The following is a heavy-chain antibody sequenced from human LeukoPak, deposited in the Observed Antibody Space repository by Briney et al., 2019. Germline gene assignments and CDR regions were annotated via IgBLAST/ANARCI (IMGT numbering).Heavy chain of an antibody. J-gene: IGHJ3*02. CDR1: DDSFSSHY. CDR2: ISYIGST. V-gene: IGHV4-59*11. CDR3: ARDLVTVTKGFDI. Sequence: SETLSLTCAVSDDSFSSHYWTWIRQPPGKGLEWIGYISYIGSTNYNPSLKSRVTISIDTSKNQFSLKLSSVTAADTAVYYCARDLVTVTKGFDIWGQGTMVSVFS. D-gene: IGHD4-17*01.